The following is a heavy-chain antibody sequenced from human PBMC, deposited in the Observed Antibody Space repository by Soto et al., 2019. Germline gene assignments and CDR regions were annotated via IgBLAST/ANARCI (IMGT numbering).Heavy chain of an antibody. D-gene: IGHD2-2*01. CDR3: ARDSEYQLLFAITPPDV. CDR2: ISGSGGST. Sequence: PGGSLRLSCAASGFTFSSYAMSWVRQAPGKGLEWVSAISGSGGSTYYADSVKGRFTISRDNSKNTLYLQMNSLRAEDTAVYYCARDSEYQLLFAITPPDVWGQGTTVTVSS. CDR1: GFTFSSYA. J-gene: IGHJ6*02. V-gene: IGHV3-23*01.